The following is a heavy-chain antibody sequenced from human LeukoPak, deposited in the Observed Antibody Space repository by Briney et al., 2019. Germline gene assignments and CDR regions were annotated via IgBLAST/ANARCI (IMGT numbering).Heavy chain of an antibody. V-gene: IGHV3-66*01. CDR3: AREKQQLDGMDV. D-gene: IGHD6-13*01. Sequence: GGSLRLSCAASVFTVSSNYMSWVRQAPGEGLEWGSVIYSGGSTYYADSVKGRFTISRDNSKNTLYLQMNSLRAEDTAVYYCAREKQQLDGMDVWGQGTTVTVSS. CDR2: IYSGGST. J-gene: IGHJ6*02. CDR1: VFTVSSNY.